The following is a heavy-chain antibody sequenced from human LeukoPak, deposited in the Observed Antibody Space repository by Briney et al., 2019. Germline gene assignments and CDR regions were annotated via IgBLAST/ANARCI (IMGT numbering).Heavy chain of an antibody. CDR3: ARDPSSGWYPYYFDY. J-gene: IGHJ4*02. V-gene: IGHV3-21*01. D-gene: IGHD6-19*01. Sequence: GGSLRLSCAASGFTFSSYSMNWVRQAPGKGLEWVSSISSSSSYIYYADSVKGRFTISRDNAKSSLYLQMNSLRAEDTAVYYCARDPSSGWYPYYFDYWGQGTLVTVSS. CDR1: GFTFSSYS. CDR2: ISSSSSYI.